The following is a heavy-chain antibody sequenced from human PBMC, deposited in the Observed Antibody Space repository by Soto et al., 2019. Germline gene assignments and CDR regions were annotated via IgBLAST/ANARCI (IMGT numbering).Heavy chain of an antibody. CDR3: AHQLREATLDY. J-gene: IGHJ4*02. V-gene: IGHV2-5*01. CDR2: IYWNDEK. Sequence: QITLKESGPTLVKPTQTLTLTCTFSGFSLSTSGVGVGWIRQPPGKSLEWLALIYWNDEKRYSPSLKSRLTITKDTSTNQVVLTVTNMDPVDTATYCCAHQLREATLDYWGQGTLVTVSS. D-gene: IGHD5-12*01. CDR1: GFSLSTSGVG.